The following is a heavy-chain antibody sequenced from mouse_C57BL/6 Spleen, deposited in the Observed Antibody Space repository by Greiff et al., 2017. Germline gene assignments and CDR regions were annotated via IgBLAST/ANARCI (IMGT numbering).Heavy chain of an antibody. J-gene: IGHJ4*01. V-gene: IGHV1-52*01. CDR1: GYTFTSYW. Sequence: VQLQQSGAELVRPGSSVKLSCKASGYTFTSYWMHWVKQRPIQGLEWIGDIDPSDSETHYNQKFKDKATLTVDKSSSTAYMQLSSLTSEDSAVYYCARGTAQAAMDDWGQGTSGTVSS. D-gene: IGHD3-2*02. CDR2: IDPSDSET. CDR3: ARGTAQAAMDD.